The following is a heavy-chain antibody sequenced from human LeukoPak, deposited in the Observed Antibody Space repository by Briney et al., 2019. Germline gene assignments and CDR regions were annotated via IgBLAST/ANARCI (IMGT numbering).Heavy chain of an antibody. J-gene: IGHJ4*02. V-gene: IGHV5-51*01. D-gene: IGHD4-17*01. CDR2: IYPDDSDT. CDR3: ARFFGYGDPKSDF. CDR1: GYRFNNQW. Sequence: GESLKISCKGSGYRFNNQWIGWVRQMPGKGLEWMGIIYPDDSDTAYSPSFKGQVTISADKSISTAYLQWSSLQASDSAMYYCARFFGYGDPKSDFWGEGTLVTVSS.